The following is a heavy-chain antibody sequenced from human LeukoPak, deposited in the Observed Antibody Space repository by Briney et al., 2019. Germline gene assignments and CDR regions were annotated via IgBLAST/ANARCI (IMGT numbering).Heavy chain of an antibody. Sequence: GGSLRLSCAASGFTFSSYAMSWVRQAPGKGLAWVSAISGSGGSTYYADSVKGRFTISRDNSKNTLYLQMNSLRAEDTAVYYCAKDKRDVDTAMVTWLDYWGQGTLVTVSS. J-gene: IGHJ4*02. D-gene: IGHD5-18*01. CDR2: ISGSGGST. CDR3: AKDKRDVDTAMVTWLDY. CDR1: GFTFSSYA. V-gene: IGHV3-23*01.